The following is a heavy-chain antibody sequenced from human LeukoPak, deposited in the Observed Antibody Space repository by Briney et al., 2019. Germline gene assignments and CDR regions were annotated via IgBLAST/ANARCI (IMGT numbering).Heavy chain of an antibody. V-gene: IGHV3-15*01. CDR2: IKSKTDGGTT. Sequence: GGSLRLSCAASGFSVSTNYMTWVRQAPGKGLEWVGRIKSKTDGGTTDYAAPVKGRFTISRDDSKNTLYLQMNSLKTEDTAVYYCTTDRGYYGSGSYYYWGQGTLVTVSS. CDR3: TTDRGYYGSGSYYY. D-gene: IGHD3-10*01. CDR1: GFSVSTNY. J-gene: IGHJ4*02.